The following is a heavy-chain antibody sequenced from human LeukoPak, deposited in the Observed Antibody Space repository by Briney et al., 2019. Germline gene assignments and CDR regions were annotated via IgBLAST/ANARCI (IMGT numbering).Heavy chain of an antibody. CDR2: ISAGGATT. D-gene: IGHD3-10*01. Sequence: GGSLRLSCAASGFTFSSNSMSWVRQAPGKGLEWVSTISAGGATTYFADSVKGRFTISRDNSKNTLYLQMNSLRAEDTAVYYCAKFRGGRPMSWYMDVWGKGTTVTVSS. CDR1: GFTFSSNS. V-gene: IGHV3-23*01. CDR3: AKFRGGRPMSWYMDV. J-gene: IGHJ6*03.